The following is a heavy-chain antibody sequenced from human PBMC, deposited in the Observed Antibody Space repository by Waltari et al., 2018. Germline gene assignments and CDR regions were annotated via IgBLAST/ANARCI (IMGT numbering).Heavy chain of an antibody. V-gene: IGHV3-53*02. J-gene: IGHJ4*02. CDR1: GFTVSSNY. Sequence: EVQLVETGGGLIQPGGSLRLSCAASGFTVSSNYMRWVRQAPGKGLEWVAVIYSGGSTYYTDCVKSRFTISRDNSNNTLYRQMNSLSAEDTAVYYCARNYAATLYFDYWGQGTLVTVSS. CDR3: ARNYAATLYFDY. CDR2: IYSGGST. D-gene: IGHD3-16*01.